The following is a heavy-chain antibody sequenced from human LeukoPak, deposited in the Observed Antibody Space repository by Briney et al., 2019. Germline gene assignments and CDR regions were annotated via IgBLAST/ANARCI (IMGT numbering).Heavy chain of an antibody. J-gene: IGHJ3*02. Sequence: GGSLRLSCAASGFTFSSYGMHWVRQAPGKGLEWVAFIRYDGSNKYYADSVKGRFTISRDNSKNTLYLQMNSLRAEDTAVYYCAHLWFGESDAFDIWGQGTMVTVSS. V-gene: IGHV3-30*02. CDR1: GFTFSSYG. CDR2: IRYDGSNK. CDR3: AHLWFGESDAFDI. D-gene: IGHD3-10*01.